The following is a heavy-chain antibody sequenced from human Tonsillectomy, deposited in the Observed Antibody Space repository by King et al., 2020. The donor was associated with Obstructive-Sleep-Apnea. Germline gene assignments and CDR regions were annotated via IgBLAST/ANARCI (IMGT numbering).Heavy chain of an antibody. Sequence: QLQESGPGLVKPSETLSLTCAVSGSSISSGHYWGWIRQPPGKGLEWIGSIYHSGITYYNLSLKSRVTMSVDTSKNQFFLKLRSVTAADTAMYFCARVAAAAAPPFDYWGQGTLVTVSS. CDR2: IYHSGIT. V-gene: IGHV4-38-2*01. CDR3: ARVAAAAAPPFDY. D-gene: IGHD6-13*01. CDR1: GSSISSGHY. J-gene: IGHJ4*02.